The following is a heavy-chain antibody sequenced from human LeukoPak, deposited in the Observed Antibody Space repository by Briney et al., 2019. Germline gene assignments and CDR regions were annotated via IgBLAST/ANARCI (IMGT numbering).Heavy chain of an antibody. CDR1: GCTFSNDW. J-gene: IGHJ4*02. CDR2: IKRDGSEK. CDR3: ARPFRH. Sequence: GGSLRLSCAASGCTFSNDWMTWVRQAPGKGLEWVANIKRDGSEKYYVDSVKGRFTISRDNAKNSVYLQMNNLRAEDTAVYYCARPFRHWGQGTLVTVSS. V-gene: IGHV3-7*03.